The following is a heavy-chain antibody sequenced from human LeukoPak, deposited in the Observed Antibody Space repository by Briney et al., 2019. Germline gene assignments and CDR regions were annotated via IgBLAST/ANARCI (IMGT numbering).Heavy chain of an antibody. CDR1: GGSISSGGYY. J-gene: IGHJ4*02. CDR3: ARGYEWPFDY. D-gene: IGHD3-3*01. V-gene: IGHV4-31*03. Sequence: SETLSLTCTVSGGSISSGGYYWSWIRQHPGKGLEWIGYIYYSGSTYYNPSLKSRVTISVDTSKNQFSLKLSSVTPADTAVYYCARGYEWPFDYWGQGTLVTVSS. CDR2: IYYSGST.